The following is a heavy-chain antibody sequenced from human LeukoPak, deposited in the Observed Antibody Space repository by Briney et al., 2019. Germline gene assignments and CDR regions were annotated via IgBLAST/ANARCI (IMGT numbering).Heavy chain of an antibody. CDR1: GYTFTSYA. V-gene: IGHV1-3*01. CDR2: INAGNGNT. Sequence: ASVKVSCKASGYTFTSYAMHWVRQAPGQRLEWMGWINAGNGNTKYSQKFQGRVTITRDTSASTAYMELSSLRSEDTAAYYCAREGGSSGFDYWGQGTLVTVSS. D-gene: IGHD1-26*01. J-gene: IGHJ4*02. CDR3: AREGGSSGFDY.